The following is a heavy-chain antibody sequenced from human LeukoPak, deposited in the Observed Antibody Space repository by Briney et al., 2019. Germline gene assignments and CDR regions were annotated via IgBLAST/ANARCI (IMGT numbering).Heavy chain of an antibody. Sequence: ASVKVSCKASGYTFTSYGISWVRQAPGQGLEWMGWISAYNGNTNYAQKLQGRVTTTTDTSTSTAYMELRSLRSDDTAVYYCAREVGSGWANWFDPWGQGTLVTVSS. V-gene: IGHV1-18*01. J-gene: IGHJ5*02. CDR2: ISAYNGNT. CDR3: AREVGSGWANWFDP. CDR1: GYTFTSYG. D-gene: IGHD6-19*01.